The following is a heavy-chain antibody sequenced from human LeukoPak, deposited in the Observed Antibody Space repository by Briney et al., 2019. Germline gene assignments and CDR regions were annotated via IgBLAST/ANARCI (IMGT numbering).Heavy chain of an antibody. J-gene: IGHJ4*02. CDR1: GFTFSSYA. CDR2: ISYDGSNK. V-gene: IGHV3-30-3*01. CDR3: ARGGGSGWYIAHHFDY. D-gene: IGHD6-19*01. Sequence: PGGSLRLSCAASGFTFSSYAMHWVRQAPGKGLEWVAVISYDGSNKYYADSVKGRFTISRDNSKNTLYLQMNSLRAEDTAVYYCARGGGSGWYIAHHFDYWGQGTLVTVSS.